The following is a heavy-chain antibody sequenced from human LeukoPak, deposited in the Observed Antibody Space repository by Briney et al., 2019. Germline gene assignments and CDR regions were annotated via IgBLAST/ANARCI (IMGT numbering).Heavy chain of an antibody. V-gene: IGHV3-30*02. CDR1: GFTFSNYA. D-gene: IGHD5-24*01. CDR3: SKGGGDGYNFNLDF. J-gene: IGHJ4*02. Sequence: GGSLRLSCAASGFTFSNYAMHWVRQAPGKGLEWVGFIRYDGSNKYYGDSVKGRFTISRDNSKNTLYLQMNSLRAEDTAVYYCSKGGGDGYNFNLDFWGQGTLVTVSS. CDR2: IRYDGSNK.